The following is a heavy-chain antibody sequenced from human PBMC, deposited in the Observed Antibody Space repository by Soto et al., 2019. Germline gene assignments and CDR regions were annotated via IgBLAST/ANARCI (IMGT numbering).Heavy chain of an antibody. J-gene: IGHJ4*02. D-gene: IGHD3-22*01. CDR2: IKSKIDGGTT. CDR1: GLTFNNAW. Sequence: PGGSLRLSCAASGLTFNNAWMTWVRQAPGKGLEWVGRIKSKIDGGTTDYAAPVKGRFIISRDDSKNTLYLRMNSLKTGDTAVYYCTTFEYYDSSGYYYGRIDHWGQGTLVTVSS. CDR3: TTFEYYDSSGYYYGRIDH. V-gene: IGHV3-15*01.